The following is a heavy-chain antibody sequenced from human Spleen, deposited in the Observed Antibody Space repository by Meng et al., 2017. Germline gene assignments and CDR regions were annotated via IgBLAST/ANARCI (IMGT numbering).Heavy chain of an antibody. D-gene: IGHD2-21*01. Sequence: QVQVQHWVAGLLKPSETLSLTCAFYGGSFSAYDWSWIRQPPGKGLEWLGQINQSGSTNDNPSLKSRVTISIDTSRNQLSLKLSSVTAADTAVYYCRLAYCMGDCVDYWGHGTLVTVSS. CDR3: RLAYCMGDCVDY. CDR1: GGSFSAYD. CDR2: INQSGST. J-gene: IGHJ4*01. V-gene: IGHV4-34*01.